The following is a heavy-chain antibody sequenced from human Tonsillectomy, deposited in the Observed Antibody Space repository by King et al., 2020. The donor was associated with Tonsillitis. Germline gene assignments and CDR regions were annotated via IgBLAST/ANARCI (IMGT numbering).Heavy chain of an antibody. D-gene: IGHD3-22*01. CDR2: INPSGGT. V-gene: IGHV4-34*01. CDR1: GGSFSGYY. Sequence: VQLPQWGAGLLKPSETLSLTCAVCGGSFSGYYWNWIRQPPGKGLEWLGEINPSGGTKYNPSLMSRVTVSLDTSKSQFSLNLSSVTAADTAVYYCARAQTYEDLSWGQGTLVTVSS. J-gene: IGHJ5*02. CDR3: ARAQTYEDLS.